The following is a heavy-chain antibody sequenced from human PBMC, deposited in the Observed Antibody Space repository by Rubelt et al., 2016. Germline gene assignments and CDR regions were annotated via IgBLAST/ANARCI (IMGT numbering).Heavy chain of an antibody. J-gene: IGHJ3*02. D-gene: IGHD6-13*01. CDR3: ARGSWFRGAFDI. V-gene: IGHV1-2*04. CDR1: GYTFTGYY. CDR2: INPNSGGT. Sequence: QVQLVQSGAEVKKPGASVKVSCKASGYTFTGYYMHWVRQAPGQGLEWMGWINPNSGGTNYAQKFKGWVTLTRDTSISTAYMEQSRLRSDDTAVYYCARGSWFRGAFDIWGQGTMVTVSS.